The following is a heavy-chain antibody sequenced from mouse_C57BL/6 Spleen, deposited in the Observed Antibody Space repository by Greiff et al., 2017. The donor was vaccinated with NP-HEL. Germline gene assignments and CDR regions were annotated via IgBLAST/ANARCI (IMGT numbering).Heavy chain of an antibody. CDR1: GYTFTIYW. Sequence: VQLQQSGAELVKPGASVKLSCKASGYTFTIYWMHWLKQRPGRGLEWIGRIDPNSGGTKYNEKFKSKATLTVDKPSSTAYMQLSSLTSEDSAVYFCARSRGLRWYFDVWGTGTTVTVSS. CDR2: IDPNSGGT. D-gene: IGHD2-2*01. J-gene: IGHJ1*03. V-gene: IGHV1-72*01. CDR3: ARSRGLRWYFDV.